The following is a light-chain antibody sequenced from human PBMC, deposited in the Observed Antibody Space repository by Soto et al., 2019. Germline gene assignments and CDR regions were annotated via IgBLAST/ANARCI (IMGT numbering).Light chain of an antibody. CDR1: QGISGH. CDR3: QQFDSYPLA. CDR2: AAS. V-gene: IGKV1-9*01. J-gene: IGKJ2*01. Sequence: DIQLTQSPSFLSASVGDRVTITCRASQGISGHLAWYQQKPGKAPKLLIYAASTLQSGVPSRFRGSGSGTEFTLSISSQQPEDYAIYYCQQFDSYPLAFGQGTILEIK.